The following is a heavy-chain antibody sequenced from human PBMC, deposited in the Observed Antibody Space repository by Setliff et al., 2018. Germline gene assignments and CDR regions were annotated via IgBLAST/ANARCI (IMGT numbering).Heavy chain of an antibody. CDR3: ARAHTWSLPNDNSGYPGWFDP. D-gene: IGHD3-22*01. CDR1: GGSISSSSYY. V-gene: IGHV4-39*02. J-gene: IGHJ5*02. Sequence: SETLSLTCTVSGGSISSSSYYWGWIRQPPGKGLEWIGSIYYSGSTYYNPSLKSRVTISVDTSKNHFSLKLTSVTAADTAVYYCARAHTWSLPNDNSGYPGWFDPWGQGTLVTVSS. CDR2: IYYSGST.